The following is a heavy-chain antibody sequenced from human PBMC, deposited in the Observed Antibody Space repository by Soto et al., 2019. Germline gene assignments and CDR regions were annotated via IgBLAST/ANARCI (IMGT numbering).Heavy chain of an antibody. D-gene: IGHD6-13*01. CDR3: ARLKGIAAAGTVDY. Sequence: QVQLVQSGAEVKKPGSSVKVSCKASGGTFSSYTISWVRQAPGQGLEWMGRIIPILGIANYAQKFQGRVTITADKSTGTAYLELSSLRSEDTAVYYCARLKGIAAAGTVDYWGQGTLVTVSS. CDR1: GGTFSSYT. CDR2: IIPILGIA. V-gene: IGHV1-69*02. J-gene: IGHJ4*02.